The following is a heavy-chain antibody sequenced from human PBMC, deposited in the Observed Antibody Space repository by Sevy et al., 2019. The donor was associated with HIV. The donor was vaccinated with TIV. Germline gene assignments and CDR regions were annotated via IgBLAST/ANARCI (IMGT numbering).Heavy chain of an antibody. V-gene: IGHV3-15*01. CDR1: GFSFSNAW. D-gene: IGHD6-13*01. CDR2: IKGKPSGGAI. J-gene: IGHJ4*02. Sequence: WGSLRLSCTASGFSFSNAWMSWVRQAPGKGLEWVGRIKGKPSGGAIDYAEPVKGRFIISRDDSKNTLYLQMSSLRTEDTAVYYCTTDSWSQDDYYDYWGQGTLVTVSS. CDR3: TTDSWSQDDYYDY.